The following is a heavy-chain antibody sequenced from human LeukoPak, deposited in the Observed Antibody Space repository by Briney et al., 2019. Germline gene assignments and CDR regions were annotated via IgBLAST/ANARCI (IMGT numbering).Heavy chain of an antibody. CDR2: IYPGDSNT. Sequence: GESLKTSCKGSGYSFTNDWIGWVRQMPGKGLEWMGIIYPGDSNTRYSPSFQGQVTITADKSISTAYLQWSSLKASDTAKYYCARHTKYSTSSRVFDYWGQGTLVTVSS. V-gene: IGHV5-51*01. D-gene: IGHD6-6*01. J-gene: IGHJ4*02. CDR1: GYSFTNDW. CDR3: ARHTKYSTSSRVFDY.